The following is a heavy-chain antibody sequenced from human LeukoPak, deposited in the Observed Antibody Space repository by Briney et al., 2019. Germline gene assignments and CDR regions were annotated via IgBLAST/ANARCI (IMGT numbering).Heavy chain of an antibody. D-gene: IGHD3-9*01. CDR3: ARGYAILRYFDWLPQHIDY. Sequence: ASVKVSCKASGYTFTGYYMHWVRQAPGQGLEWMGWINPNSGGTNYAQKFQGRVTMTRDTSISTAYVELSRLRSDDTAVYYCARGYAILRYFDWLPQHIDYWGQGTLVTVSS. J-gene: IGHJ4*02. CDR2: INPNSGGT. CDR1: GYTFTGYY. V-gene: IGHV1-2*02.